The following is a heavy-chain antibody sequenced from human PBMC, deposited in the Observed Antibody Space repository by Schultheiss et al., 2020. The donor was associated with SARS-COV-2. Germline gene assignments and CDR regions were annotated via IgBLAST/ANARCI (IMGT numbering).Heavy chain of an antibody. V-gene: IGHV1-69*13. CDR1: GGTFSSYA. D-gene: IGHD3-10*01. CDR3: ATRSYGSGSYYPYYFDY. Sequence: SVKVSCKASGGTFSSYAISWVRQAPGQGLEWMGGIIPIFGTANYAQKFQGRVTITADESTSTAYMELSSLRSEDTAVYYCATRSYGSGSYYPYYFDYWGQGTLVTVSS. CDR2: IIPIFGTA. J-gene: IGHJ4*02.